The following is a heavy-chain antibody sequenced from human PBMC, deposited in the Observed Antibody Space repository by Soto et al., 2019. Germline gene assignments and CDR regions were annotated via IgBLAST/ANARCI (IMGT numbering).Heavy chain of an antibody. V-gene: IGHV4-59*01. CDR2: IYYSGST. CDR1: GGSISSYY. Sequence: SETLSLTCTVSGGSISSYYWSWIRQPPGKGLEWIGYIYYSGSTNYNPSLKSRVTISVDTSKNQFSLKLSSVTAADTAVYYCARDLSTSCPMDVWGQGTTVTVSS. CDR3: ARDLSTSCPMDV. D-gene: IGHD2-2*01. J-gene: IGHJ6*02.